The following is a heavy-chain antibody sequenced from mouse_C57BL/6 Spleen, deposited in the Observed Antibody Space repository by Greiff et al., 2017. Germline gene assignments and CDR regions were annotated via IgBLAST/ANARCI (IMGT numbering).Heavy chain of an antibody. J-gene: IGHJ1*03. D-gene: IGHD1-1*01. CDR1: GYTFTSYW. Sequence: QVQLQQPGAELVKPGASVKMSCKASGYTFTSYWITWVKQRPGQGLEWVGDIYPGSGSTNYNEKFKSKAPLTVDTSSSTAYRQLSSLTSEDSAVYYCARGGYYYTIRSYWYFDVWGTGTTVTVSS. CDR3: ARGGYYYTIRSYWYFDV. CDR2: IYPGSGST. V-gene: IGHV1-55*01.